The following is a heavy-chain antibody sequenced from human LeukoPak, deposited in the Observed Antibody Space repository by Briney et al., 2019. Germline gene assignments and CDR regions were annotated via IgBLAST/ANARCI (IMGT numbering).Heavy chain of an antibody. J-gene: IGHJ4*02. CDR1: GGTFSSYA. D-gene: IGHD3-22*01. CDR3: ARVEGYYLQFPAPFDY. Sequence: GASVKVSCKASGGTFSSYAISWVRQAPGQGLEWMGGIIPIFGTANYAQKFQGRVTITADKSTSTAYMELSSLRSEDTAVYYCARVEGYYLQFPAPFDYWGQGTLVTVSS. V-gene: IGHV1-69*06. CDR2: IIPIFGTA.